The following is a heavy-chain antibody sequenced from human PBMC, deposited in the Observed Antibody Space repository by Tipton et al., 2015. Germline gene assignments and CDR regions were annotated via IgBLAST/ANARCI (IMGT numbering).Heavy chain of an antibody. D-gene: IGHD3-16*01. CDR1: GFSFSDYA. CDR3: AKDGARYDYVWGSSRPRWFDP. J-gene: IGHJ5*02. Sequence: GSLRLSCAASGFSFSDYAMAWVRQAPGKGLLWVSGIRGSGGSTYYADSVKGRFTISRDNSKNTLYLQMNSLRAEDTAVYYCAKDGARYDYVWGSSRPRWFDPWGQGTLVTVSS. CDR2: IRGSGGST. V-gene: IGHV3-23*01.